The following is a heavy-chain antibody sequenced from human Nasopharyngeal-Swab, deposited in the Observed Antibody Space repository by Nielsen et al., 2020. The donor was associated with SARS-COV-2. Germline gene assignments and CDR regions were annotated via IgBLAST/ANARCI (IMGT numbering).Heavy chain of an antibody. CDR2: IYYSGST. D-gene: IGHD6-6*01. CDR3: ARLGHSSSSPRRGYFDY. V-gene: IGHV4-39*01. CDR1: GGPISSSSYY. Sequence: SETLSLTCTVSGGPISSSSYYWGWIRQPPGKGLEWIGSIYYSGSTYYNPSLKSRVTISVDTSKNQFSLKLSSVTAADTAVYYCARLGHSSSSPRRGYFDYWGQGTLVTVSS. J-gene: IGHJ4*02.